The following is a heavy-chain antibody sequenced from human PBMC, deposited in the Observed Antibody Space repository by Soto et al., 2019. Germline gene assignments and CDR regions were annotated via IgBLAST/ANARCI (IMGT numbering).Heavy chain of an antibody. CDR3: ARDVGMASRPYLDY. J-gene: IGHJ4*02. D-gene: IGHD6-6*01. V-gene: IGHV1-46*01. Sequence: ASVKVSCKASGYTFTTYYMYWVRQAPGQGLEWMGIINPSGGSTSFAQKFQGRVTMTRDTSTSTVYMELISLSSEDTAVYYCARDVGMASRPYLDYWGQGTLVTVSS. CDR1: GYTFTTYY. CDR2: INPSGGST.